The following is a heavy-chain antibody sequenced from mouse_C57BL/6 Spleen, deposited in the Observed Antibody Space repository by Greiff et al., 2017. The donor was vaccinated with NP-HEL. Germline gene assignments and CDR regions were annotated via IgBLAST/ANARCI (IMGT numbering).Heavy chain of an antibody. CDR3: ARYDYDGAMDY. CDR2: ISYSGST. D-gene: IGHD2-4*01. V-gene: IGHV3-1*01. J-gene: IGHJ4*01. CDR1: GYSITSGYD. Sequence: EVQRVESGPGMVKPSQSLSLTCTVTGYSITSGYDWHWIRHFPGNKLEWMGYISYSGSTNYNPSLKSRISITHDTSKNHFFLKLNSVTTEDTATYYCARYDYDGAMDYWGQGTSVTVSS.